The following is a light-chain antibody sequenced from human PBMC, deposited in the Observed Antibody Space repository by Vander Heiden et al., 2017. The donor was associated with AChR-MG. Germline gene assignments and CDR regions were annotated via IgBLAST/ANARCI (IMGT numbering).Light chain of an antibody. CDR2: GTS. V-gene: IGLV7-46*01. CDR1: TGVVTTSHS. CDR3: LLSYGDERV. Sequence: QAVVTQEPSLTVSPGGTVTLTCGSTTGVVTTSHSPYWFQQTPGQAPMTLIYGTSNRQSWTPARFSGSLLGGKAALTLSGAQPEDEAEYYCLLSYGDERVFGGGTKLTVL. J-gene: IGLJ3*02.